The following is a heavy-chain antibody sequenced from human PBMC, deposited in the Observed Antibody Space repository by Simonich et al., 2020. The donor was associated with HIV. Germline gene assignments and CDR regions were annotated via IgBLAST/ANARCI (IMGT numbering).Heavy chain of an antibody. Sequence: QVQLVESGGGVVQPGRSLRLSCAASGFTFSSFGMHWVRQGPGKGRGWVAVIWDDGSNKYYADSVKGRFTISRDNSKNTLYLQMNSLRAEDTAMYYCAKDSIAAAGKGYYFDYWGQGTLVTVSS. V-gene: IGHV3-30*18. CDR2: IWDDGSNK. CDR1: GFTFSSFG. J-gene: IGHJ4*02. CDR3: AKDSIAAAGKGYYFDY. D-gene: IGHD6-13*01.